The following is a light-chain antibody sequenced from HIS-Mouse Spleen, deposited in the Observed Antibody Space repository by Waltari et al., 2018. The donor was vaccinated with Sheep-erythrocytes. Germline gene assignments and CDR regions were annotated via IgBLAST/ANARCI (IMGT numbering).Light chain of an antibody. V-gene: IGLV2-11*01. Sequence: QSALTQPRPVSGSPGQSVPISCTGTSTDVGGYNYSSWYQQHPGKAPKLMIYDVSKRPSGVPDRFSGSKSGNTASLTISGLQAEDEADYYCCSYAGSYNHVFATGTKVTVL. J-gene: IGLJ1*01. CDR3: CSYAGSYNHV. CDR1: STDVGGYNY. CDR2: DVS.